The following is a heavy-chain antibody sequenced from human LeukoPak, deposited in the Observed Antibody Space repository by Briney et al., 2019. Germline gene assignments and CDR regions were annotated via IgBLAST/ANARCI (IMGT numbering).Heavy chain of an antibody. CDR1: GYTFTSYG. CDR2: ISAYNGNT. J-gene: IGHJ4*02. V-gene: IGHV1-18*01. CDR3: ARKALNLGALGY. D-gene: IGHD3-16*01. Sequence: ASVKVSCKASGYTFTSYGLSWVRQAPGQGLEWMGWISAYNGNTNYEQKFQGRVTMTTDTSTSTAYVELRSLRSDDTAVYYCARKALNLGALGYWGQGTLVTVSS.